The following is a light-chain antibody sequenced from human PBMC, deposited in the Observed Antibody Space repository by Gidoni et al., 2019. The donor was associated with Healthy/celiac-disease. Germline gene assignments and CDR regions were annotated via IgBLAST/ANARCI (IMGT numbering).Light chain of an antibody. Sequence: SYEFTQPPSVSVSPGQTANINCAGDALPKKYVDWYQQKAGQAPLLIVYEDSRRPTGIPEKFSGSSSGTMATLTIKGAQVDDEADYYCYSADSTGNERVFGGGTRLTVL. CDR2: EDS. CDR3: YSADSTGNERV. J-gene: IGLJ3*02. CDR1: ALPKKY. V-gene: IGLV3-10*01.